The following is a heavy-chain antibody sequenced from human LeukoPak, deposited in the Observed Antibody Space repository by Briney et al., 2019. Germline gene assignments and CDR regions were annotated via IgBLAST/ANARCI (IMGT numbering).Heavy chain of an antibody. J-gene: IGHJ4*02. Sequence: PGGSLRLSCAASGFTFSSYAMSWVRHAPGKGLEWVSAISGSGGSTYYADSVKGRFTISRDNSKNTLYLQMNSLRAEDTAVYYCAKDLYGNRPPEGVDYWGQGTLVTVSS. CDR2: ISGSGGST. D-gene: IGHD2/OR15-2a*01. CDR3: AKDLYGNRPPEGVDY. CDR1: GFTFSSYA. V-gene: IGHV3-23*01.